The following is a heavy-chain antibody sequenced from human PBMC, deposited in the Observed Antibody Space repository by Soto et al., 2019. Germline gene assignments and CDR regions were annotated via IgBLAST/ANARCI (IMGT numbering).Heavy chain of an antibody. CDR2: IYSGGST. CDR3: AIRRDCSSTSCHDPFDC. CDR1: GFTVSSNY. V-gene: IGHV3-66*04. Sequence: GGSLRLACAASGFTVSSNYMSWVRQAPGKGLEWVSVIYSGGSTYYADSVKGRFTISRDNSKNTLYLQMNSLRAEDTAVYYCAIRRDCSSTSCHDPFDCWVQGTLVTVSS. J-gene: IGHJ4*02. D-gene: IGHD2-2*01.